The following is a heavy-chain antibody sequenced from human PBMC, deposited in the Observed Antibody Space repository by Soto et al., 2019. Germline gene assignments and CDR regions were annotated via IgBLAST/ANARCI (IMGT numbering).Heavy chain of an antibody. J-gene: IGHJ3*02. CDR3: AGPALYFTNEPNAFDI. CDR1: GYSFTSYW. CDR2: IYPADSDT. V-gene: IGHV5-51*01. D-gene: IGHD3-9*01. Sequence: GESLKISCKTSGYSFTSYWIGWVRQMPGKGLEWMGIIYPADSDTRYSPSLQGQVTISADKSISTAYLQWTTLQASDTALYYCAGPALYFTNEPNAFDIWGQGTMVTVSS.